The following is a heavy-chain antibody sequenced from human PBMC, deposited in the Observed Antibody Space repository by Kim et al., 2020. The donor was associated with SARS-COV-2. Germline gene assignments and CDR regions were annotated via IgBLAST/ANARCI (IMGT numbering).Heavy chain of an antibody. J-gene: IGHJ4*01. D-gene: IGHD4-17*01. CDR3: AREFSNSYGDHYFDY. V-gene: IGHV3-30-3*01. CDR2: ISYDGSNK. Sequence: GGSLRLSCAASGFTFSSYAMHWVRQAPGKGLEWVAVISYDGSNKYYADSVKGRFTISRDNSKNTLYLQMNSLRAEDTAVYYCAREFSNSYGDHYFDYWG. CDR1: GFTFSSYA.